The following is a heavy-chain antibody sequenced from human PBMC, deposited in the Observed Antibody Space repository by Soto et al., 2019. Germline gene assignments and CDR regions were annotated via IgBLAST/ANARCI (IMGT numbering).Heavy chain of an antibody. V-gene: IGHV3-33*01. CDR2: IWYDGSNQ. D-gene: IGHD1-26*01. Sequence: GGSLRLSCEASGFDISTYGLHWVRQAPGKGLEWLAFIWYDGSNQHYAASVKGRFTISRGNSRNTLYLQMNNLRADDTAVYFCARAVSSATYYDCIGYWGRGTLVTVSS. CDR3: ARAVSSATYYDCIGY. CDR1: GFDISTYG. J-gene: IGHJ4*02.